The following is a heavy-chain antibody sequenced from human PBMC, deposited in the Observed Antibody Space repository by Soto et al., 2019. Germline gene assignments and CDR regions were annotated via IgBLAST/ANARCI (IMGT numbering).Heavy chain of an antibody. CDR2: IWYDGSNK. CDR3: ARGDGSYYDFWSGYSPWGGMDV. D-gene: IGHD3-3*01. CDR1: GFTFSSYG. Sequence: PGGSLRLSCAASGFTFSSYGMHWVRQAPGKGLEWVAVIWYDGSNKYYADSVKGRFTISRDNSKNTLYLQMNSLRAEDTAVYYCARGDGSYYDFWSGYSPWGGMDVWGQGTTVTVSS. J-gene: IGHJ6*02. V-gene: IGHV3-33*01.